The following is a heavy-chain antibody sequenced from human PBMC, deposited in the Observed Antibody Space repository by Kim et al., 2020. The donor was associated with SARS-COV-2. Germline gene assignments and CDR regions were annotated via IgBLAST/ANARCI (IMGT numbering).Heavy chain of an antibody. V-gene: IGHV5-51*01. Sequence: GESLKISCKGSGYSFTSYWIGWVRQMPGKGLEWMGIIYPGDSDTRYSPSFQGQVTISADKSISTAYLQWSSLKASDTAMYYCARIPRYCSSTSCYVDSGSYYADYWGQGTLVTVSS. CDR3: ARIPRYCSSTSCYVDSGSYYADY. CDR2: IYPGDSDT. CDR1: GYSFTSYW. J-gene: IGHJ4*02. D-gene: IGHD2-2*01.